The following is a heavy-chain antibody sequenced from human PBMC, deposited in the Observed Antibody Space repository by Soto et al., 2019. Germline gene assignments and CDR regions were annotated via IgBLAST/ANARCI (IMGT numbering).Heavy chain of an antibody. CDR3: ASSPRYYYDSSGYPRYGMDV. V-gene: IGHV1-8*02. Sequence: SVKVSCKASGYTFTGYCMHWVRQATGQGLEWMGWMNPNSGNTGYAQKFQGRVTMTRNTSISTAYMELSSLRSEDTAVYYCASSPRYYYDSSGYPRYGMDVWGQGTTVNVSS. D-gene: IGHD3-22*01. CDR1: GYTFTGYC. J-gene: IGHJ6*02. CDR2: MNPNSGNT.